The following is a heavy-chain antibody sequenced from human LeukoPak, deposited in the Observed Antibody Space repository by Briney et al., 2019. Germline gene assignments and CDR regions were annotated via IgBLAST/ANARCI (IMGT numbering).Heavy chain of an antibody. CDR1: GFIFRNYG. CDR2: IYSGTT. V-gene: IGHV3-NL1*01. Sequence: GGSLRLSCAASGFIFRNYGMHWVRQAPGKGLEWVSLIYSGTTYYADSVKGRFTISRDNSKNMVYLQMNSLRAEDTAVYYCARGWDYWGQGTLVTVSS. CDR3: ARGWDY. J-gene: IGHJ4*02.